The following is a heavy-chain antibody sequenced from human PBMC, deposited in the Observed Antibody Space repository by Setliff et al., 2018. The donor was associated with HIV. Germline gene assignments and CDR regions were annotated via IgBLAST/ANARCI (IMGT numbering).Heavy chain of an antibody. CDR3: ARDVVVTAQPRGHAEYFQH. CDR2: IIPIFGTA. D-gene: IGHD2-21*02. J-gene: IGHJ1*01. CDR1: GGTFSNYG. Sequence: ASVKVSCKAYGGTFSNYGISWVRQAPGQGLEWMGGIIPIFGTANYAQKFQGRVTITADASTSTAYMELSSLRSEDTAVYYCARDVVVTAQPRGHAEYFQHWGQGTLVTVSS. V-gene: IGHV1-69*13.